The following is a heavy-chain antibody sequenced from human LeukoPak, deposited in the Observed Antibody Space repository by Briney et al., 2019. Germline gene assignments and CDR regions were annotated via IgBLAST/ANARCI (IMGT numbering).Heavy chain of an antibody. J-gene: IGHJ4*02. CDR1: GFTFSSYA. Sequence: GGSLRLSCAASGFTFSSYAMSWVRQAPGKGLEWVSAISGSGGSTYYADSVKGRFTISRDNSKNTLYLQMNSLRAEDTAVYNCVETGYDFWSGYPFDYWGQGTLVTVSS. CDR3: VETGYDFWSGYPFDY. V-gene: IGHV3-23*01. CDR2: ISGSGGST. D-gene: IGHD3-3*01.